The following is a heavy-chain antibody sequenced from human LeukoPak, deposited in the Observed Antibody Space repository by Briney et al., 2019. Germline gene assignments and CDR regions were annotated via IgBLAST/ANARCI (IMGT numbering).Heavy chain of an antibody. D-gene: IGHD6-19*01. CDR1: GFSFSTYS. V-gene: IGHV3-23*01. CDR3: ARERDRGTDVADHFDH. CDR2: ISGGGYI. Sequence: GGSLRLSCATSGFSFSTYSMAWVRQAPGRGLEWVSVISGGGYIVYADSVKGRFTISRDNSENTVYLQMNSLRAEDTAVHYCARERDRGTDVADHFDHWGQGTLVTVSS. J-gene: IGHJ4*02.